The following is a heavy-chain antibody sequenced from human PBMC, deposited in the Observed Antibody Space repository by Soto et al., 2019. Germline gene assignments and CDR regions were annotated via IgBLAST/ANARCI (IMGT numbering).Heavy chain of an antibody. CDR3: AKDVHYDSSGGLDY. CDR1: GFTFDNFA. V-gene: IGHV3-23*01. Sequence: EVRLLESGGGLAQPGGSLRLSCTTSGFTFDNFAMSWVRQAPGRGLEWVSAISGGGGGTYYADSVEGRFIISRDNSKNTVYLQVNGLRTDDTAVYYCAKDVHYDSSGGLDYWGQGTLVTVSS. J-gene: IGHJ4*02. CDR2: ISGGGGGT. D-gene: IGHD3-22*01.